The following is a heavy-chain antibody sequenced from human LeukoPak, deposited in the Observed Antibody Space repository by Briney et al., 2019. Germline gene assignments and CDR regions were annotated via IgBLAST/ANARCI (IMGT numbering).Heavy chain of an antibody. J-gene: IGHJ4*02. Sequence: GGSLRLSCAVSGFTFNSHHIHWVRQAPNKGLDWVAVVPYDGTSPLHAASVNGRFTISRDNSKDTVFLQMNSLRVDDTATYYCARQSLGASGLDHWGQGVLVTVSS. CDR3: ARQSLGASGLDH. CDR2: VPYDGTSP. V-gene: IGHV3-30*03. D-gene: IGHD1-26*01. CDR1: GFTFNSHH.